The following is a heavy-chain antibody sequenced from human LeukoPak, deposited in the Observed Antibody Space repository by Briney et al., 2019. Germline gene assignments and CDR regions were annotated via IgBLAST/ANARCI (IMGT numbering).Heavy chain of an antibody. CDR2: IYYSGST. CDR3: ARDDPDGGSVQH. J-gene: IGHJ1*01. Sequence: SETLSLTCTVSGGSISSYYWSWIRQPPGKGLEWIGYIYYSGSTNYNPSLKSRVTISVDTSKNQFSLKLSSVTAADTAVYYCARDDPDGGSVQHWGQGTLVTVSS. D-gene: IGHD3-16*01. V-gene: IGHV4-59*01. CDR1: GGSISSYY.